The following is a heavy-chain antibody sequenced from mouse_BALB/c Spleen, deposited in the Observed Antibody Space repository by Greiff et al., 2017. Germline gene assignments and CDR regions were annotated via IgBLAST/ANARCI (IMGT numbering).Heavy chain of an antibody. D-gene: IGHD2-4*01. V-gene: IGHV5-17*02. Sequence: EVKLVESGGGLVQPGGSRKLSCAASGFTFSSYGMHWVRQAPEKGLEWVAYISSGSSNNYYADTVKGRVTISRDNPKNTLFLAMTSLKSEDTAMYYCARPDMIAREFAYWGQGTLVTVSA. CDR1: GFTFSSYG. CDR3: ARPDMIAREFAY. CDR2: ISSGSSNN. J-gene: IGHJ3*01.